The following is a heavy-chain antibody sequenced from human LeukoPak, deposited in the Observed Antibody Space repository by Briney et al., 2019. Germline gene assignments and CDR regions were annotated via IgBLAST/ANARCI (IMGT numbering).Heavy chain of an antibody. V-gene: IGHV3-30*18. CDR2: ISYDGSNK. CDR3: AKAGMHSSSSGYYYYGMDV. Sequence: GGSLRLSCAASGFTFSSYGMHWVRQAPGKGLEWVAVISYDGSNKYYADSVKGRFTISRDNSKNTLYLQMNSLRAEDTAVYYCAKAGMHSSSSGYYYYGMDVWGQGTTVTVSS. D-gene: IGHD6-6*01. J-gene: IGHJ6*02. CDR1: GFTFSSYG.